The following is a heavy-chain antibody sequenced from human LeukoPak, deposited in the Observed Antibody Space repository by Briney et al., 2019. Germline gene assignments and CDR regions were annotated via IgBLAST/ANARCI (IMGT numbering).Heavy chain of an antibody. CDR1: GGSISSSSYY. CDR2: IYYSGST. CDR3: ARSVSAAAGTDVFY. V-gene: IGHV4-39*01. D-gene: IGHD6-13*01. Sequence: SETLSLTCTVSGGSISSSSYYWGWIRQPPGKGLEWIGSIYYSGSTYYNPSLKSRVTISVDTSKNQFSLTLSSVTAADTAVYYCARSVSAAAGTDVFYWGQGTLVTVSS. J-gene: IGHJ4*02.